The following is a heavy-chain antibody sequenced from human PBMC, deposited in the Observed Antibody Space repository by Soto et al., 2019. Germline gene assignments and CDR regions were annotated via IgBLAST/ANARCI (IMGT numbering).Heavy chain of an antibody. V-gene: IGHV3-30-3*01. Sequence: QVQLVESGGGVVQPGRSLRLSRAASGFTFSSYAMHWVRQAPGKGLEWVAVISYDGSNKYYADSVKGRFTISRDNSKNTLYLQMNSLRAEDTAVYYCARSVDVWGQGTTVTVSS. CDR2: ISYDGSNK. CDR3: ARSVDV. CDR1: GFTFSSYA. J-gene: IGHJ6*02.